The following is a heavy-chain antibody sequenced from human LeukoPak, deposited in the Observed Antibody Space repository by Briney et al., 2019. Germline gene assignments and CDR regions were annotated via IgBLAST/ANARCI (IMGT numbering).Heavy chain of an antibody. CDR3: ARDILVSSGYYYDY. D-gene: IGHD3-22*01. CDR1: GFTFSGYS. Sequence: PGGSLRLSCVASGFTFSGYSMSWVRQAPGKGLEWISAVSGSGDKTYYADSVKGRFTVSRDNSKDTLYLQMKSLRAEDTALYYCARDILVSSGYYYDYWGQGTLVTVSS. V-gene: IGHV3-23*01. CDR2: VSGSGDKT. J-gene: IGHJ4*02.